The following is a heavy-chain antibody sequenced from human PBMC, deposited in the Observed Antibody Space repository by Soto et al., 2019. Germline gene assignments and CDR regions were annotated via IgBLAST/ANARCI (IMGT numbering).Heavy chain of an antibody. CDR1: GGSFSGYY. V-gene: IGHV4-34*01. Sequence: SETLSLTCAVYGGSFSGYYWSWIRQPPGKGLEWIGEINHSGSTNYNPSLKSRVTITVDTSKNQFSLKLSSVTAADTAVYYCARGGPPLRYVDWLLYEDYYYGMDVWGQGTTVTVSS. J-gene: IGHJ6*02. CDR3: ARGGPPLRYVDWLLYEDYYYGMDV. CDR2: INHSGST. D-gene: IGHD3-9*01.